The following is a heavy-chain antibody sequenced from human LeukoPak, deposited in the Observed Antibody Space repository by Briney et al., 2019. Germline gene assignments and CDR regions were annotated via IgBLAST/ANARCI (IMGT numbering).Heavy chain of an antibody. Sequence: PGGSLRLSCVASGFTFNSYGMHWVRQAPGMGLEWVAFVRYDGSDKYYADSAKGRFTVSRDNSKNTLYLQVNSLRGEDTAVYYCAKEVGYSSLDYWGQGTLVTVSS. V-gene: IGHV3-30*02. J-gene: IGHJ4*02. CDR1: GFTFNSYG. CDR2: VRYDGSDK. CDR3: AKEVGYSSLDY. D-gene: IGHD6-19*01.